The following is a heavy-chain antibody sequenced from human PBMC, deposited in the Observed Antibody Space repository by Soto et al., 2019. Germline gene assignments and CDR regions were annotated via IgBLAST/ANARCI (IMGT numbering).Heavy chain of an antibody. CDR1: GFTFSSYS. CDR3: AREPRYYYDSSGYLNWFAP. CDR2: ISSSSSTI. D-gene: IGHD3-22*01. V-gene: IGHV3-48*02. J-gene: IGHJ5*02. Sequence: PGGSLRLSCAASGFTFSSYSMNWVRQAPGKGLEWVSYISSSSSTIYYADSVKGRFTISRDNAKNSLYLQMNSLRDEDTAVYYCAREPRYYYDSSGYLNWFAPWGQGTLVTVSS.